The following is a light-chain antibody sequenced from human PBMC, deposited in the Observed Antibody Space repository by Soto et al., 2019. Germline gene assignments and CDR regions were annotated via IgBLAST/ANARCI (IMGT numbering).Light chain of an antibody. J-gene: IGKJ1*01. CDR3: QQYESFPRT. V-gene: IGKV1-5*03. Sequence: DIQMTQSPSTLSASVGDRVTITCRASQSINNYLAWYQQKPGKAPKLLIYKASTLESGVPSRFIGSGSGTEFTLSISSLQPDDFATYYCQQYESFPRTFGQGTKVEIK. CDR1: QSINNY. CDR2: KAS.